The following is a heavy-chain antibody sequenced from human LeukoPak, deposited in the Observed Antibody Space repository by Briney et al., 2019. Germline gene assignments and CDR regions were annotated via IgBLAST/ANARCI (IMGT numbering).Heavy chain of an antibody. J-gene: IGHJ4*02. CDR1: GYTFTSYD. D-gene: IGHD1-20*01. Sequence: ASVTVSFKASGYTFTSYDINWVRQATGQGLEWMGWMNPNSGNTGYAQKFQGRVTMTRNTSISTAYMELSSLRSEDTAVYYCARGGLSRNWKLRRFDYWGQGTLVTVSS. CDR3: ARGGLSRNWKLRRFDY. V-gene: IGHV1-8*01. CDR2: MNPNSGNT.